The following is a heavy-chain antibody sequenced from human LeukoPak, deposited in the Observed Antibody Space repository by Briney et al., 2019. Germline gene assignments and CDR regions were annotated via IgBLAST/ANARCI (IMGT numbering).Heavy chain of an antibody. CDR3: ARASYSGYALDY. CDR1: GYTFTSYY. Sequence: GASVKVSCKASGYTFTSYYMHWVRQAPGQGLEWMGIINPSGGSTSYAQKFQGRVTMTRDMSTSTVYMELSSLRSEDTAVYYCARASYSGYALDYWGQGTLVTVSS. D-gene: IGHD5-12*01. J-gene: IGHJ4*02. CDR2: INPSGGST. V-gene: IGHV1-46*01.